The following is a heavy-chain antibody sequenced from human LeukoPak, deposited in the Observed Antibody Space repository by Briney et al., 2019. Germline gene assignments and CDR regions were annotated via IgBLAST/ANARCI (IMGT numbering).Heavy chain of an antibody. Sequence: GGSLRLSCAASGFSFSTYWMHWVRQAPGKGLVWVSQINPDGSSTDYADSVKGRFTSSRDNAKNTVYLQMNSPRAEDTAVYYCSRVGRTPPFNWGQGTLVTVSS. V-gene: IGHV3-74*01. CDR1: GFSFSTYW. J-gene: IGHJ4*02. CDR2: INPDGSST. CDR3: SRVGRTPPFN.